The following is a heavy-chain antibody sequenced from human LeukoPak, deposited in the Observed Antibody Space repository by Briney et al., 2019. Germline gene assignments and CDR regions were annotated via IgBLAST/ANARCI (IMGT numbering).Heavy chain of an antibody. CDR3: ARVRMAVGSTSFYYYGMDV. V-gene: IGHV1-2*02. J-gene: IGHJ6*02. Sequence: ASVKVSCKASGYTFTGHYMHWVRQAPGQGPEWLGWINPSSGGTIYAQNFQGRVTMTRDTSISTAYMELSRLRSDDTAVYYCARVRMAVGSTSFYYYGMDVWGQGTTVTVSS. D-gene: IGHD6-19*01. CDR1: GYTFTGHY. CDR2: INPSSGGT.